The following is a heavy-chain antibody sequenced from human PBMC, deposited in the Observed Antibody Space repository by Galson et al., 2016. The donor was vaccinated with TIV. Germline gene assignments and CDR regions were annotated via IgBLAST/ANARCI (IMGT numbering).Heavy chain of an antibody. CDR3: ARRGGSDSPARAFDI. CDR2: IFPSDSDT. V-gene: IGHV5-51*01. CDR1: GYNFITYW. J-gene: IGHJ3*02. Sequence: QSGAEVKKTGESLKISCKGSGYNFITYWIGWARQMPGKGLEWMGIIFPSDSDTRYSPSFEGQVTISADKSASTISLQWTSLKTSDSGIYYCARRGGSDSPARAFDIGGQGTMVTVSS. D-gene: IGHD2-21*01.